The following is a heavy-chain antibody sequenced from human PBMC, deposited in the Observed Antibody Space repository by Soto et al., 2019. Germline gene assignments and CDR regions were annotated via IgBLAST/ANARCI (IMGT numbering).Heavy chain of an antibody. D-gene: IGHD3-10*01. CDR3: VRDILRIPYGSGRFDP. Sequence: LRLSCVASGFTFRAYDMYWVRQSPGRGLEWVAMISFDGTKIHYADSVKGRFAISRDNGKNRLDLQMNSLRAEDTALYRCVRDILRIPYGSGRFDPWGLGTLVTVSS. J-gene: IGHJ5*02. CDR2: ISFDGTKI. CDR1: GFTFRAYD. V-gene: IGHV3-33*05.